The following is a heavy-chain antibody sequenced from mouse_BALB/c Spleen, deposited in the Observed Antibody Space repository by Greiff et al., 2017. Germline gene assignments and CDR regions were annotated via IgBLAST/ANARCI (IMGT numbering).Heavy chain of an antibody. D-gene: IGHD2-4*01. Sequence: EVQLQQSGPGLVKPSQSLSLTCTVTGYSITSYYAWNWIRQFPGNLLEWMGYISYSGSTSYNPSLKSRISITRDTSKNQFFLQLNSVTTEDTATYDCARDYDRFAYWGQGTLVTVSA. CDR2: ISYSGST. CDR1: GYSITSYYA. V-gene: IGHV3-2*02. CDR3: ARDYDRFAY. J-gene: IGHJ3*01.